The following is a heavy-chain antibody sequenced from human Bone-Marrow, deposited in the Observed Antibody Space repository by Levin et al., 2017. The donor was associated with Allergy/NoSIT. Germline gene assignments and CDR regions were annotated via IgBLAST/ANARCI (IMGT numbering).Heavy chain of an antibody. CDR3: ARQPGVAVPGTGPWFDP. CDR1: GGTFNSYA. J-gene: IGHJ5*02. D-gene: IGHD6-19*01. CDR2: IIPIYHTP. Sequence: SVKVSCKASGGTFNSYAFSWVRQAPGQGLEWMGGIIPIYHTPDYAQKFQGRITITADESTSTAYMELSSLRSEDTAVYYCARQPGVAVPGTGPWFDPWGQGTLVTVSS. V-gene: IGHV1-69*13.